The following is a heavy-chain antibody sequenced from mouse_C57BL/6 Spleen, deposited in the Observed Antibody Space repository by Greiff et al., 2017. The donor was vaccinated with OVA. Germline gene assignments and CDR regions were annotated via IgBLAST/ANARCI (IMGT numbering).Heavy chain of an antibody. D-gene: IGHD1-1*01. CDR1: GYTFTDYN. CDR2: INPNNGGT. Sequence: EVQLQQSGPELVKPGASVKIPCKASGYTFTDYNMDWVKQSHGKSLEWIGDINPNNGGTIYNQKFKGKATLTVDKSSSTAYMELRSLTSEDTAVYYCAREHDYGSRGYFDVWGTGTTVTVSS. J-gene: IGHJ1*03. V-gene: IGHV1-18*01. CDR3: AREHDYGSRGYFDV.